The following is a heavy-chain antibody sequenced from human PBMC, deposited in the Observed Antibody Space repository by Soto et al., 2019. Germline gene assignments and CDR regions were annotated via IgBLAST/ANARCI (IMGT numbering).Heavy chain of an antibody. Sequence: QVQLVQSGAEEKKPGASVKVSCKASGYTFTSYAMHWVRQAPGQRLEWMGWINAGNGNTKYSQKVQGRGTITRDTSASTAYMELSSLRSEDTAVYYCARDTDSSGYYYYYYGMDVWGQGTTVTVSS. V-gene: IGHV1-3*05. CDR1: GYTFTSYA. CDR3: ARDTDSSGYYYYYYGMDV. CDR2: INAGNGNT. J-gene: IGHJ6*02. D-gene: IGHD3-22*01.